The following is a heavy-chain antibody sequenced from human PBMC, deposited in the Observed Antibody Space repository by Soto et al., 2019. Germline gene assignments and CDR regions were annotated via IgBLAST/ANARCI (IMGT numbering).Heavy chain of an antibody. CDR3: VKAYRNSWYSPDY. CDR1: GFTFDTYF. CDR2: INTNGGST. D-gene: IGHD6-13*01. V-gene: IGHV3-64D*08. Sequence: GGSLRLSCSASGFTFDTYFMHWVRQAPGKGLEYVSAINTNGGSTYYADSVKGRFTISRDNSKNTLYLQMSSLRTEDTAVYYCVKAYRNSWYSPDYWGQGTLVTVSS. J-gene: IGHJ4*02.